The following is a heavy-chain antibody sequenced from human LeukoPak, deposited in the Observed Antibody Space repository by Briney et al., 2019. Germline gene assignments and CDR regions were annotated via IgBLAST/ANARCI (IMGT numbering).Heavy chain of an antibody. V-gene: IGHV1-46*01. CDR2: INPRGGST. D-gene: IGHD5-18*01. CDR1: GYTFTSYY. J-gene: IGHJ2*01. Sequence: ASVKVSCKASGYTFTSYYRHWVRQAPGQGLEWMGIINPRGGSTSYAQKFQGRVTMTRDTSTSTVYMELSSLRSEDTAVYYCARDADTAIEAWYFDLWGRGTLVTVSS. CDR3: ARDADTAIEAWYFDL.